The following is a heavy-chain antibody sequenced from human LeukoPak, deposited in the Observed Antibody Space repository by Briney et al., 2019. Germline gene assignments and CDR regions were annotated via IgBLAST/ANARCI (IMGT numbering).Heavy chain of an antibody. Sequence: GSLRLPCAASGFTFSNYWMNWVRQAPGEGLEWVANIKHDGSDKYYADSVKGRFTISRDNSKNTLYLQMNSLRGEDTAAYYCARDPRAAAAGPVFDYWGQGTLVTVSS. CDR1: GFTFSNYW. D-gene: IGHD6-13*01. J-gene: IGHJ4*02. V-gene: IGHV3-7*01. CDR3: ARDPRAAAAGPVFDY. CDR2: IKHDGSDK.